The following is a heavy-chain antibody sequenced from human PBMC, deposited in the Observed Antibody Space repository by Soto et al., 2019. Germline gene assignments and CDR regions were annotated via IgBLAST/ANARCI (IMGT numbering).Heavy chain of an antibody. J-gene: IGHJ3*02. CDR3: AREGFWNGGVADVFDI. CDR2: ISAYNGNT. D-gene: IGHD3-3*01. V-gene: IGHV1-18*01. CDR1: GYTFTSYG. Sequence: ASAMVSCKASGYTFTSYGISWVRQAPGQGLEWMGWISAYNGNTNYAQKLQGRVTMTTDTSTSTAYMELRSLRSDDTAVYYCAREGFWNGGVADVFDIWAQGTMVPVS.